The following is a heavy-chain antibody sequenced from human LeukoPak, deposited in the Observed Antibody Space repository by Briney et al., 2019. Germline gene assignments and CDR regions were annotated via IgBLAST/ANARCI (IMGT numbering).Heavy chain of an antibody. J-gene: IGHJ4*02. Sequence: GGSLRLSCAATGFIFSDAWMGWVRQSPGKGLEWVGLIKSKVSGGTADSAAPVKGRFTISRDDSKNTLLLQMNSLKTEDTALYYCVADVVGGSRAVDYWGQGTLVTVSS. CDR1: GFIFSDAW. V-gene: IGHV3-15*01. D-gene: IGHD1-26*01. CDR2: IKSKVSGGTA. CDR3: VADVVGGSRAVDY.